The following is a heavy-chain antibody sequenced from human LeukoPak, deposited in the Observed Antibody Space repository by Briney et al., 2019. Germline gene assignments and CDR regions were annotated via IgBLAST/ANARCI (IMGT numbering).Heavy chain of an antibody. CDR1: GGSISSYY. D-gene: IGHD6-13*01. Sequence: SETLSLTCTVSGGSISSYYWSWIRQPPGKGLEWIGYIYYSGSTNYNPSLKSRVTISVETSKNQFSLKLSSVPAADTAVYYCARSEGYPYYFDYWGQGTLVTVSS. V-gene: IGHV4-59*08. J-gene: IGHJ4*02. CDR3: ARSEGYPYYFDY. CDR2: IYYSGST.